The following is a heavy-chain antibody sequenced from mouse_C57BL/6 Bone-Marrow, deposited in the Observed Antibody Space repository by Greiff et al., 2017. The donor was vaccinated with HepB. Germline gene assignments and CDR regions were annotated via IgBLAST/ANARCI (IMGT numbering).Heavy chain of an antibody. CDR2: INPGSGGT. Sequence: QVQLQQSGAELVRPGTSVKVSCKASGYAFTNYLIAWVKQRPGQGLEWIGVINPGSGGTNYNEKFQGKATMTADKASSTAYMQLSSLTSEDSAGYFCARGGITTEGYYAMDYWGQGTSVTVSS. CDR1: GYAFTNYL. J-gene: IGHJ4*01. V-gene: IGHV1-54*01. CDR3: ARGGITTEGYYAMDY. D-gene: IGHD1-1*01.